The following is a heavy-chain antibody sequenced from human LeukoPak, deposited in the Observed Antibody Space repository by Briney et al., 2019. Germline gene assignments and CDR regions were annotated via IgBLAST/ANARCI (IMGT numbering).Heavy chain of an antibody. Sequence: GASVKVSCKVSGYTLTELSMHWVRQAPGKGLEWMGGFDPEDGETIYAQKFQGRVTMTEDTSTDTAYMELSSLKSEDTAVHYCATVPSRYCSSTSCYRFDPWGQGTLVTVSS. CDR3: ATVPSRYCSSTSCYRFDP. J-gene: IGHJ5*02. V-gene: IGHV1-24*01. CDR1: GYTLTELS. D-gene: IGHD2-2*01. CDR2: FDPEDGET.